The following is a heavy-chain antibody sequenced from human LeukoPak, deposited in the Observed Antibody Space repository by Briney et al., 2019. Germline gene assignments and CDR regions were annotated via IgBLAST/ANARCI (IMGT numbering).Heavy chain of an antibody. CDR2: ISWNSGSI. Sequence: PGGSLRLSCAASGFTFDDSAMHWVRQAPGKGLEWVSGISWNSGSIGYADSVKGRFTISRDNAKNSPYLQMNSLRAEDTALYYCAKDMNSGIVGPFDYWGQGTLVTVSS. CDR1: GFTFDDSA. D-gene: IGHD1-26*01. J-gene: IGHJ4*02. V-gene: IGHV3-9*01. CDR3: AKDMNSGIVGPFDY.